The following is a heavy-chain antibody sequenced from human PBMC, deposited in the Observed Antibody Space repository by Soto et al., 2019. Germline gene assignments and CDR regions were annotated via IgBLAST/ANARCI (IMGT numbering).Heavy chain of an antibody. Sequence: PGGSLRLSCAASGFTFSSYSMNWVRQAPGKGLEWVSSISSSSSYIYYADSVKGRFTISRDNAKNSLYLQMNSLRAEDTAVYYCARDMVGGVIVVVPATYQFDYWGQGTLVTVSS. CDR2: ISSSSSYI. V-gene: IGHV3-21*01. D-gene: IGHD2-2*01. CDR1: GFTFSSYS. J-gene: IGHJ4*02. CDR3: ARDMVGGVIVVVPATYQFDY.